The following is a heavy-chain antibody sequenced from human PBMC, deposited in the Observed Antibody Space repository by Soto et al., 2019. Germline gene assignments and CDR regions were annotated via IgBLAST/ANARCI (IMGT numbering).Heavy chain of an antibody. CDR1: GFKFRSFT. V-gene: IGHV3-21*01. D-gene: IGHD6-13*01. J-gene: IGHJ5*02. CDR3: TRDASRDSSARGWFDP. Sequence: GGSLRLSCAASGFKFRSFTMNWVRQAPGKGLEWVSTISSNSAYIYYTDALRGRFTISRDNAKNSLHLQMNSLRAEDTAVYYCTRDASRDSSARGWFDPWGPGTLVTVSS. CDR2: ISSNSAYI.